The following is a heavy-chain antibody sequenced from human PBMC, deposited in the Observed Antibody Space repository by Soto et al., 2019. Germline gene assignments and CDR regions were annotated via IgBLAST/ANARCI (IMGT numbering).Heavy chain of an antibody. J-gene: IGHJ4*02. D-gene: IGHD6-13*01. CDR2: IYYSGST. Sequence: SETLSLTGTVSGGSISSYYWSWIRQPPGKGLEWIGYIYYSGSTNYNPSLKSRVTISVDTSTNQFSLKLSSVTAADTAVYYCARDRGAAAGPSFDYWGQGTLVTVSS. CDR1: GGSISSYY. CDR3: ARDRGAAAGPSFDY. V-gene: IGHV4-59*01.